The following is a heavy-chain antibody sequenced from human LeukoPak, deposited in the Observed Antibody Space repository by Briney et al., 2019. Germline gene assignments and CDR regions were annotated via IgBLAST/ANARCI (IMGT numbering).Heavy chain of an antibody. Sequence: GGSLRLSCAASGFTFDEYGMSWVRQAPGKGLEWVANINQDGSEKYYVDSAKGRFTISRDNAKNSLYLQMSRLRAEDTAVYYCARIYMKQASASWGQGTLVTVSS. CDR2: INQDGSEK. J-gene: IGHJ5*02. V-gene: IGHV3-7*01. CDR3: ARIYMKQASAS. D-gene: IGHD3-10*01. CDR1: GFTFDEYG.